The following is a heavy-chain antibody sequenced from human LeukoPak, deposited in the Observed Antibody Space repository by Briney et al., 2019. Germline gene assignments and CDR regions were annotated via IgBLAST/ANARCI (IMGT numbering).Heavy chain of an antibody. CDR1: GFTFSSYG. CDR2: IRYDGSNK. V-gene: IGHV3-30*02. Sequence: PGGSLRLSCAASGFTFSSYGMHWVRQAPGKGLEWVAFIRYDGSNKYYADSVKGRFTISRDNSKNTLYLQMNSLRAEDTAVYYCARGAFDSSGSPFDYWGQGTLVTVSS. CDR3: ARGAFDSSGSPFDY. J-gene: IGHJ4*02. D-gene: IGHD3-22*01.